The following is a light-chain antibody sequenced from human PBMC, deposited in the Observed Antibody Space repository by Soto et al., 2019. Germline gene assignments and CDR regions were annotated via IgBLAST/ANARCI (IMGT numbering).Light chain of an antibody. V-gene: IGLV1-44*01. CDR2: TNN. Sequence: QSVLTQPPSASGAPGQRVTISCSGSNSNIGSHVVNWYQQVPGTAPKLLIYTNNQRPSGVPDRLSDSKSGTSASLAISGLQSEDEADYYCAAWDGSLQSWVFGGGTKLTVL. CDR1: NSNIGSHV. J-gene: IGLJ3*02. CDR3: AAWDGSLQSWV.